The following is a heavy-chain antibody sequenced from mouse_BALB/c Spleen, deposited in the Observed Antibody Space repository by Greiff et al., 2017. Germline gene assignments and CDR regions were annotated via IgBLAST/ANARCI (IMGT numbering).Heavy chain of an antibody. V-gene: IGHV1-76*01. CDR1: GYTFTSYW. J-gene: IGHJ3*01. CDR3: ERPYYGSCTDGMAY. CDR2: IYPGTGCT. Sequence: VQLQQSGAELVRPGASVKLSCKASGYTFTSYWIHWVKQRSGQGLEWIARIYPGTGCTYYNEKFKGKGTLTADKSSSTDYMQLSSLKSEDSAVYLCERPYYGSCTDGMAYWGQGTLVTVSA. D-gene: IGHD2-10*01.